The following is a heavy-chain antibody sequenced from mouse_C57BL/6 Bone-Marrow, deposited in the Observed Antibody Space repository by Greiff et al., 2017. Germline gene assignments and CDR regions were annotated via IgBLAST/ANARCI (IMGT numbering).Heavy chain of an antibody. J-gene: IGHJ4*01. V-gene: IGHV1-63*01. CDR3: ARWGEEYAMDY. CDR1: GYTFTNYW. Sequence: LVESGAELVRPGTSVKMSCKASGYTFTNYWIGWAKQRPGHGLEWIGDIYPGGGYTNYNEKFKGKATLTADKSSSTAYMQFSSLTSEDSAIYYCARWGEEYAMDYWGQGTSVTVSS. CDR2: IYPGGGYT.